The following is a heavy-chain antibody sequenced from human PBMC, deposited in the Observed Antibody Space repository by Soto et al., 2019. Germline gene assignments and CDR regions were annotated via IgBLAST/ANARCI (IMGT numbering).Heavy chain of an antibody. D-gene: IGHD3-10*01. CDR1: GGSISSSSYY. J-gene: IGHJ4*02. V-gene: IGHV4-39*01. CDR3: ARLWAGNRPPDY. Sequence: SETLSLTCTVSGGSISSSSYYWGWIRQPPGKGLEWIGSIYYSGSTYYNPSLKSRVTISIDTSKKQVSLKLSSVTAADTAVYYCARLWAGNRPPDYWGQGTLVTVSS. CDR2: IYYSGST.